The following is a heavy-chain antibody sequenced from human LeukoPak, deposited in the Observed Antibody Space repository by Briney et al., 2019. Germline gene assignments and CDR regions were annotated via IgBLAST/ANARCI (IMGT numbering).Heavy chain of an antibody. CDR3: AKDPWDYGGFDY. Sequence: GGSLRLSCAASGFTFSSYAMSWARQAPGKGLEWVSAISGSGGSTYCADSVKGRFTISRDNSKNTLYLQMNSLRAEDTAVYYCAKDPWDYGGFDYWGQGTLVTVSS. V-gene: IGHV3-23*01. J-gene: IGHJ4*02. CDR1: GFTFSSYA. D-gene: IGHD4-23*01. CDR2: ISGSGGST.